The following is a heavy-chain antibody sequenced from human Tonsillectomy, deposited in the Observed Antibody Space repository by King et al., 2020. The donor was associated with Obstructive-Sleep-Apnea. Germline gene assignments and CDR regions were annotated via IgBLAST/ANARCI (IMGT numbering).Heavy chain of an antibody. CDR1: GFTFSSHA. Sequence: VQLVESGGGVVQPGGSLRLSCEASGFTFSSHALQWVRQAPGKGLEWMTVITHDGSNKYYADSVKGRFTISRDNSKNTVYLEMSSLRGDDTDVYYCAREMVRGVALDYWGQGTLVFVSS. V-gene: IGHV3-30-3*01. CDR2: ITHDGSNK. CDR3: AREMVRGVALDY. D-gene: IGHD3-10*01. J-gene: IGHJ4*02.